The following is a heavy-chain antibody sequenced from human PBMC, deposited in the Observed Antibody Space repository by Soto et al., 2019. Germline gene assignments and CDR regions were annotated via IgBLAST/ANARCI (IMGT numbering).Heavy chain of an antibody. Sequence: QVQLVHSGDEGKKRGSSVKLSCKASGDTFSRHTISWVRPAPGQGLQWMGRIIPILGIANYAQKFQGRVTITADKSTSTAYMDLSSLRSDDTAVYYCARVAEMGTVTKGYYYYMDVWGKGTTVTVSS. CDR2: IIPILGIA. V-gene: IGHV1-69*02. D-gene: IGHD4-17*01. CDR3: ARVAEMGTVTKGYYYYMDV. J-gene: IGHJ6*03. CDR1: GDTFSRHT.